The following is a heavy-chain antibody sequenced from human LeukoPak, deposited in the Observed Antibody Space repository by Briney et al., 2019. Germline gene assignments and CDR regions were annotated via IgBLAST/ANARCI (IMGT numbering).Heavy chain of an antibody. CDR3: SSKADLGHDAFDI. CDR1: GFTFSKYW. Sequence: PGGSLRLSCAASGFTFSKYWMTWVRQAPGKGLEWVANIKQDESEKYYVDSVKGRFTISRDNAKNSLYLQMNSLRAEDTAVYYCSSKADLGHDAFDIWGQGTMVTVSS. D-gene: IGHD3-16*01. J-gene: IGHJ3*02. V-gene: IGHV3-7*03. CDR2: IKQDESEK.